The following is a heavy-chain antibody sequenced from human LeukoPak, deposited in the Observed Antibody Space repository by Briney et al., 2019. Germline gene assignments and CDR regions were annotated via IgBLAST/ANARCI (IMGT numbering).Heavy chain of an antibody. Sequence: PGGSLRLSCAASGFTFSSYGMHWVRQAPGKGLEWVAFIRYDGSNKYYADSVKGRFTISRDNSKNTLYLQMNSLRAEDTAVYYCAKEGSSSWGNYYYYYYMDVWGKGTTVTISS. CDR3: AKEGSSSWGNYYYYYYMDV. D-gene: IGHD6-13*01. V-gene: IGHV3-30*02. CDR2: IRYDGSNK. J-gene: IGHJ6*03. CDR1: GFTFSSYG.